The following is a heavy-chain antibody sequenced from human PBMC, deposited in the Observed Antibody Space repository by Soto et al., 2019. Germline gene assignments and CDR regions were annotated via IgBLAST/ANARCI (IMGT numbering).Heavy chain of an antibody. V-gene: IGHV3-23*01. CDR2: ISGSGGST. CDR3: AKGYDFWSGSPNFDY. D-gene: IGHD3-3*01. CDR1: GFTFSSYA. J-gene: IGHJ4*02. Sequence: GGSMRLSCAASGFTFSSYAVSWVRQAPGKGLEWVSAISGSGGSTYYADSVKGRFTISRDNSKNTLYLQMNSLRAEDTAVYYCAKGYDFWSGSPNFDYWGQGTLVTVSS.